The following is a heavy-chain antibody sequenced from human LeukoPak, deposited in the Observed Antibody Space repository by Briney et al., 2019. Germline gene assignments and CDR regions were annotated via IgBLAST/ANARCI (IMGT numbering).Heavy chain of an antibody. CDR2: IYYSGST. V-gene: IGHV4-59*08. J-gene: IGHJ2*01. Sequence: PSETLSLTCTVSGRSISSYYWSWMRQPPGKGLVGIGYIYYSGSTNYNPSLKSPVTISVDTSKNQFSLKLSSVTAADTDVYYCARRIGSWVVAAGYFDLWGRGTLVTVSS. D-gene: IGHD2-15*01. CDR3: ARRIGSWVVAAGYFDL. CDR1: GRSISSYY.